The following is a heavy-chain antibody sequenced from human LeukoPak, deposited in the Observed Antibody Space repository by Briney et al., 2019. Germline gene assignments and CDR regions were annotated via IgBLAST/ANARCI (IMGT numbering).Heavy chain of an antibody. J-gene: IGHJ3*02. Sequence: HTGGSLRLSCAASGFTLNNYAMHWVRQAPGKGLEWVSGISWNSGSIGYADSVKGRFTISRDNAKNSLYLQMNSLKAEDMALYYCAKGSVHTWGGSGHDAFDIWGQGTMVTVSS. V-gene: IGHV3-9*03. CDR2: ISWNSGSI. CDR1: GFTLNNYA. D-gene: IGHD2-15*01. CDR3: AKGSVHTWGGSGHDAFDI.